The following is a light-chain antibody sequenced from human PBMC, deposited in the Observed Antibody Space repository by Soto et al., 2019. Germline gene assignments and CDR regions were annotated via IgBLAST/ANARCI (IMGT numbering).Light chain of an antibody. CDR2: TAS. CDR3: QQYEAYPLT. CDR1: QSLNSW. V-gene: IGKV1-5*03. J-gene: IGKJ4*01. Sequence: DIQMTQSPSTLSASVGDRVTITCRASQSLNSWLAWYQQKPGKAPKLLVYTASSLESGGPSRFSGSGSGTECTLTISTLQPDDFATYYCQQYEAYPLTFGGGTRGEIK.